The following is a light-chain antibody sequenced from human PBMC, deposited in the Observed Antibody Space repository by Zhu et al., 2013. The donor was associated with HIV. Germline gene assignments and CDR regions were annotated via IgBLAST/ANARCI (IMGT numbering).Light chain of an antibody. CDR2: AAS. J-gene: IGKJ2*01. Sequence: DIQMTQSPSSLSASVGDRVTITCRASQSINTYLNWYQHKQGKAPKLLIYAASSLQSGVPSRFSGSGSGTDFTLIITSLQPDDFATYYCLHYNKISTAFGQGTKVEIE. CDR1: QSINTY. CDR3: LHYNKISTA. V-gene: IGKV1-39*01.